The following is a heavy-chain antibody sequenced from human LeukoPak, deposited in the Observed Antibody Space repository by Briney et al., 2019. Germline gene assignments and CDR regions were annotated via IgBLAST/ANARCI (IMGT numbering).Heavy chain of an antibody. CDR3: ARVLGGYSYGYGLGF. CDR2: INPNSGGT. D-gene: IGHD5-18*01. J-gene: IGHJ4*02. CDR1: GYIFTGYY. Sequence: GASVKVSCKASGYIFTGYYMHWVRQAPGQGLEWMGWINPNSGGTNYAQKFQGRVTMTRDTSISTAYMELSRLRSDDTAVYYCARVLGGYSYGYGLGFWGQGTLVTVSS. V-gene: IGHV1-2*02.